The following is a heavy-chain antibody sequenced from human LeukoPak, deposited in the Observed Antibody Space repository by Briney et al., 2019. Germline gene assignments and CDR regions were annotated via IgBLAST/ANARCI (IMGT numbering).Heavy chain of an antibody. V-gene: IGHV4-34*01. Sequence: PSETLSLTCAVYDASFSGYYWSWIRQPPGKGLEWIGEINHSGSTNYNPSLKSRVTISVDTSKNQSSLKLSSVTAADTAVYYCARGRQVAVAGMWDYWGQGTLVTVSS. CDR2: INHSGST. CDR3: ARGRQVAVAGMWDY. CDR1: DASFSGYY. J-gene: IGHJ4*02. D-gene: IGHD6-19*01.